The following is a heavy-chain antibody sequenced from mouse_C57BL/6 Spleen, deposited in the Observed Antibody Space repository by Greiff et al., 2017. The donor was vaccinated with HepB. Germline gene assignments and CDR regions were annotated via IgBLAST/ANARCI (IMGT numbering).Heavy chain of an antibody. V-gene: IGHV1-52*01. Sequence: QVQLQQPGAELVRPGSSVKLSCKASGYTFTSYWMHWVKQRPIQGLEWIGNIDPSDSETHYNQKFKDKATLTVDKSSSTAYMQLSSLTSEDSAVYYCARGDYGSRRWNYFDDWGQGTTLTVSS. CDR1: GYTFTSYW. D-gene: IGHD1-1*01. J-gene: IGHJ2*01. CDR2: IDPSDSET. CDR3: ARGDYGSRRWNYFDD.